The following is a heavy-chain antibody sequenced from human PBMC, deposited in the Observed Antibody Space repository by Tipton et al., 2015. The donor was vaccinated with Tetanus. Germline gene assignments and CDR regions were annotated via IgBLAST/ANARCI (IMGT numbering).Heavy chain of an antibody. Sequence: LRLSCTVSGGSVRGGSYYWNWIRQPPGKGLEWLAYISYSGSTNSNYSLKSRITISRDPSKNQSSLKLASVTAADTAVYYCARANYDFPKKGPFDSWGQGTLVIVSS. CDR2: ISYSGST. CDR1: GGSVRGGSYY. D-gene: IGHD3-3*01. J-gene: IGHJ4*02. V-gene: IGHV4-61*01. CDR3: ARANYDFPKKGPFDS.